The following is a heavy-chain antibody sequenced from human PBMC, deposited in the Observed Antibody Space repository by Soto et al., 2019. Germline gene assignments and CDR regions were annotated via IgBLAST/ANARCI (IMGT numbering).Heavy chain of an antibody. D-gene: IGHD3-3*01. CDR3: ARLPRDCNKTSCYYADH. V-gene: IGHV5-51*01. CDR1: GYDFNTNW. J-gene: IGHJ4*02. Sequence: PGESLKICCRVSGYDFNTNWFGWVRQLPGRGLEWVGIMYPGDSDTRYNPSFQGHVTLSVDGTVSTAFLQWRSLETSDTGMYFCARLPRDCNKTSCYYADHWGQGTQVTVSS. CDR2: MYPGDSDT.